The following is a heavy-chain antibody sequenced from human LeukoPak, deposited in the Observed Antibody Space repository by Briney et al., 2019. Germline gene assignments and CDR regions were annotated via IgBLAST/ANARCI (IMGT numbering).Heavy chain of an antibody. CDR3: ARLGVAAGFDS. CDR1: GFTFNNYW. Sequence: AGGSLRLSCAASGFTFNNYWMQWVRQAPGKGLAWLSHINRDGSGTAYADSVKGRFTISRDNAKNTLYLQVNSLRAEDTALYYCARLGVAAGFDSWGQGTLVTVSS. V-gene: IGHV3-74*01. J-gene: IGHJ4*02. D-gene: IGHD6-13*01. CDR2: INRDGSGT.